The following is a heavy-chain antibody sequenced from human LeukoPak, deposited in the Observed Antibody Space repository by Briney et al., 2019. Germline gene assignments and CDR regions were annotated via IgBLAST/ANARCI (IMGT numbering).Heavy chain of an antibody. CDR3: AVHSSGWSLGWDY. CDR1: GGSISSYY. D-gene: IGHD6-19*01. CDR2: IYYGGST. J-gene: IGHJ4*02. Sequence: SETLSLTGTVSGGSISSYYGSWIRQPPGKGLEWIGYIYYGGSTNYNPSLKSRVTISVDTSKNQFSLKLSSVTAADTAVYYCAVHSSGWSLGWDYWGQGTLVTVSS. V-gene: IGHV4-59*08.